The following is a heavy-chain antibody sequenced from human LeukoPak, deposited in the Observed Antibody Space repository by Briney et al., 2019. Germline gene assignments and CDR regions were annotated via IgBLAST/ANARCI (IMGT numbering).Heavy chain of an antibody. J-gene: IGHJ3*02. CDR2: MNPNSGNT. Sequence: ASVKVSCKASGYTFTSYDINWVRQATGQGLEWMGWMNPNSGNTGYAQKFQGRVTITRNTSISTAYMELSSLRSEDTAVYYCARVRDGYANADAFDIWGQGTVVTVSS. V-gene: IGHV1-8*03. D-gene: IGHD5-24*01. CDR1: GYTFTSYD. CDR3: ARVRDGYANADAFDI.